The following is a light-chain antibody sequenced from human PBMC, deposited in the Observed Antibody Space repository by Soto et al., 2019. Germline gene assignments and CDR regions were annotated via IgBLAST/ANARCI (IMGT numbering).Light chain of an antibody. J-gene: IGKJ3*01. V-gene: IGKV3D-15*01. CDR3: QQYNEWPPDYT. Sequence: IVMTQSPATLSVSPGEPATLSCRASQSVGTNLAWYQQKPGQPPRLLIYATSTRVTGVPVRFSGGGSGTDFTLTISSLQSEDFAVYYCQQYNEWPPDYTFGPGTKVDIK. CDR1: QSVGTN. CDR2: ATS.